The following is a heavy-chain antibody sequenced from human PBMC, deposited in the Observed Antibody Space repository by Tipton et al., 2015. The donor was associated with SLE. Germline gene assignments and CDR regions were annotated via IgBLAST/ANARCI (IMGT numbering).Heavy chain of an antibody. V-gene: IGHV4-59*01. D-gene: IGHD3-3*01. CDR3: ARSYYDFWSASVRGYFDY. J-gene: IGHJ4*02. CDR1: GGSISNYY. CDR2: IYYSGGT. Sequence: TLSLTCTASGGSISNYYWTWIRQPPGKGLEWIGYIYYSGGTNYNPSLKSRVTISVDTSKNQFSLKLNSVTAADTAVYYCARSYYDFWSASVRGYFDYWGQGTLVTVSS.